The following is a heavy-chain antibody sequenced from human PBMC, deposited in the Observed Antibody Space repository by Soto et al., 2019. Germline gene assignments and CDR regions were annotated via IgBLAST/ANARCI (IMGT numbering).Heavy chain of an antibody. D-gene: IGHD2-15*01. CDR3: AKALVGSNADYFDY. J-gene: IGHJ4*02. CDR1: GFTFSSYA. V-gene: IGHV3-23*01. CDR2: ISGSGGST. Sequence: EVQLLESGGGLVQPGGSLRLSCAASGFTFSSYAMSWVRQAPGKGMEWVAAISGSGGSTYYADSVKGRFTISRDNSKNTRYLQMNSLRAEDAAVYYCAKALVGSNADYFDYWGQGTLVTVSS.